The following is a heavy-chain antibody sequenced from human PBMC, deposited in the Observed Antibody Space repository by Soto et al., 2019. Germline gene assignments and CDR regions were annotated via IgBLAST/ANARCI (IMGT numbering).Heavy chain of an antibody. CDR1: GGSISSTNW. J-gene: IGHJ5*02. Sequence: SETLSLTCAVPGGSISSTNWWSWVRQPPGKGLEWIAEIYHSGSPNYNPSLKSRATISVDKSKNQFSLKLSSVTAADTAVYYCARDAQSWFDTWGQGALVTVSS. CDR3: ARDAQSWFDT. V-gene: IGHV4-4*02. CDR2: IYHSGSP.